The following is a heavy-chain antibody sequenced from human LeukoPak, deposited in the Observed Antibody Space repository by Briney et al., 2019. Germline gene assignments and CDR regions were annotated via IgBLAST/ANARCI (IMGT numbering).Heavy chain of an antibody. CDR1: GFTFSSYG. D-gene: IGHD3-10*01. CDR3: AKRRDYYGSGSPPLGAFDI. V-gene: IGHV3-30*18. CDR2: ISYDGSNK. Sequence: GGSLRPSCAASGFTFSSYGMHWVRQAPGKGLEWVAVISYDGSNKYYADSVKGRFTISRDNSKNTLYLQMNSLRAEDTAVYYCAKRRDYYGSGSPPLGAFDIWGQGTMVTVSS. J-gene: IGHJ3*02.